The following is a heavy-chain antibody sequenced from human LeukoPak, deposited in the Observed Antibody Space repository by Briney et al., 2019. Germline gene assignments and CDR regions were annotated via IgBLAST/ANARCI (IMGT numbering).Heavy chain of an antibody. J-gene: IGHJ6*02. CDR3: SRDRWHCPVNCDSVYYYSLDV. V-gene: IGHV1-3*01. CDR1: GYIFTNYA. CDR2: SNPGNGDT. Sequence: ASVKVSCKASGYIFTNYAVQWVRQAPGQRLEWLGWSNPGNGDTRYSQKFQGRVTITSDTSATTAYMELNSLTAEDTAVYYCSRDRWHCPVNCDSVYYYSLDVWGQGTTVTVSS. D-gene: IGHD1-20*01.